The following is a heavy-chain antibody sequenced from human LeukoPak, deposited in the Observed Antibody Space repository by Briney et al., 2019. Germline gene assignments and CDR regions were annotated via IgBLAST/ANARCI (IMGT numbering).Heavy chain of an antibody. D-gene: IGHD3-22*01. J-gene: IGHJ4*02. CDR2: IYYSGST. CDR1: GGSISSGDYY. CDR3: ARAAADYYDSSGYYVDY. V-gene: IGHV4-30-4*02. Sequence: SETQSLTCTVSGGSISSGDYYWSWIRQPPGKGLEWIGYIYYSGSTYYNPSLKSRVTISVDTSKNQFSLKLSSVTAADAAVYYCARAAADYYDSSGYYVDYWGQGTLVTVSS.